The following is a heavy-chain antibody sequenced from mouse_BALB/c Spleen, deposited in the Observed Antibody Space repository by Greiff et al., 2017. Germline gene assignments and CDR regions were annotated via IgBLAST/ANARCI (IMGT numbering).Heavy chain of an antibody. CDR2: ISDGGSYT. V-gene: IGHV5-4*02. D-gene: IGHD2-1*01. CDR3: AYGNAWFAY. J-gene: IGHJ3*01. Sequence: EVKLVESGGGLVKPGGSLKLSCAASGFTFSDYYMYWVRQTPEKRLEWVATISDGGSYTYYPDSVKGRFTISRDNAKNNLYLQMSSLKSEDTAMYYCAYGNAWFAYWGQGTLVTVSA. CDR1: GFTFSDYY.